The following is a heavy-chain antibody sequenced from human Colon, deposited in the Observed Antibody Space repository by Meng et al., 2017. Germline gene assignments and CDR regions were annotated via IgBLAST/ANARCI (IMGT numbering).Heavy chain of an antibody. Sequence: HVQLAESGPGLVQPSQTLSLTCTVSGGSISSGDYYWSWIRQPPGKGLEWIGYIYYSGSTYSNASLKSRVTISIDRSKNQFSLKLSSVTAADTAVYYCARDRKHYGERGWFDPWGQGTLVTVSS. V-gene: IGHV4-30-4*01. D-gene: IGHD4-17*01. J-gene: IGHJ5*02. CDR1: GGSISSGDYY. CDR3: ARDRKHYGERGWFDP. CDR2: IYYSGST.